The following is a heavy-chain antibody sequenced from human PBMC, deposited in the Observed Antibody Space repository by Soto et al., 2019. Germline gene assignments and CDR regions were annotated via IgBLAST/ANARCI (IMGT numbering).Heavy chain of an antibody. CDR1: GFTFSSYG. Sequence: QVQLVESGGGVVQPGRSLRLSCAASGFTFSSYGMHWVRQAPGKGLEWVAVIWYDGSNKYYADSVKGRFTISRDNSKNTLCLQMNSLRAEDTAVYYCARQHLGYCSGGSCYWFTRYYYYGMDVWGQGTTVTVSS. CDR3: ARQHLGYCSGGSCYWFTRYYYYGMDV. CDR2: IWYDGSNK. V-gene: IGHV3-33*01. D-gene: IGHD2-15*01. J-gene: IGHJ6*02.